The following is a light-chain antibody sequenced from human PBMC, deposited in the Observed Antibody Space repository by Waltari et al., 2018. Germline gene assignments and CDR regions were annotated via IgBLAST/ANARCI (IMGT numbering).Light chain of an antibody. J-gene: IGKJ1*01. CDR2: ASS. CDR3: QQSYNFPRT. V-gene: IGKV1-39*01. CDR1: QSISNY. Sequence: DLQMTQSPSSLSAFVGASITITCRASQSISNYLNWYQQRPGKAPKLLIYASSSLQSGVPSRFSGSGSGTDFTLTISSLQPEDFATYYCQQSYNFPRTFGQGTKVEIK.